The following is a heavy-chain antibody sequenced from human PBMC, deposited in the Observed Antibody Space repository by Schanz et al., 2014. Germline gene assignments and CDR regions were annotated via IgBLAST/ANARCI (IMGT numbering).Heavy chain of an antibody. CDR3: ARDLTVDTGYVVHYYYYGMDV. CDR2: MNPNSGNT. CDR1: GYNITSND. D-gene: IGHD5-12*01. J-gene: IGHJ6*02. V-gene: IGHV1-8*01. Sequence: QVQLVQSEAEVKKPGSSVKVSCKASGYNITSNDVTWVRQATGQGLEWMGWMNPNSGNTGYAQKFQGRVTITRDTSASTAYMELTSLRSEDTAVYFCARDLTVDTGYVVHYYYYGMDVWVQGTTVTGSS.